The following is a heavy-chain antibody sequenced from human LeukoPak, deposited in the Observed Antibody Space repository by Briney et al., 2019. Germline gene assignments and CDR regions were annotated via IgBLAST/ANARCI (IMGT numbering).Heavy chain of an antibody. Sequence: AASVNVSCKASGYTFTSYGLSWVRQAPGQALEWMGWINPHCGGTNYAQKVQGRVTMTRATSISTAYMELSRLRSDDTTVDYCAGGGLVTTVIFDYWGQGTLVTVSS. CDR2: INPHCGGT. D-gene: IGHD4-17*01. CDR1: GYTFTSYG. CDR3: AGGGLVTTVIFDY. V-gene: IGHV1-2*02. J-gene: IGHJ4*02.